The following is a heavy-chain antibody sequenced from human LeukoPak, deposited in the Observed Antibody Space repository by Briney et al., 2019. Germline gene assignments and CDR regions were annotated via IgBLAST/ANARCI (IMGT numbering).Heavy chain of an antibody. D-gene: IGHD3-22*01. J-gene: IGHJ6*03. CDR1: GYTFTSYD. Sequence: ASVKVSCKASGYTFTSYDINWVRQATGQGLEWMGWMNPNSGNTGYAQKFQGRVTMTRNTSISTAYMELGSLRSEDTAVYYCARCGYGNYYYYYMDVWGKGTTVTVSS. CDR3: ARCGYGNYYYYYMDV. V-gene: IGHV1-8*01. CDR2: MNPNSGNT.